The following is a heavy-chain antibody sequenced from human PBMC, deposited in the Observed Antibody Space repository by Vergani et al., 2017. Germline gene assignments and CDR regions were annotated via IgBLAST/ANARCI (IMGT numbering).Heavy chain of an antibody. CDR2: IYPGDSDT. CDR1: GYSFTSYW. V-gene: IGHV5-51*03. CDR3: ARRPRYCSSTSCSLGGFDY. J-gene: IGHJ4*02. Sequence: EVQLVESGAEVKKPGESLKISCKGSGYSFTSYWIGWVRQMPGKGLEWMGIIYPGDSDTRYSTSFQGQVTISADKSISTAYLQWSSLKASDTAMYYCARRPRYCSSTSCSLGGFDYWGQGTLVTVSS. D-gene: IGHD2-2*01.